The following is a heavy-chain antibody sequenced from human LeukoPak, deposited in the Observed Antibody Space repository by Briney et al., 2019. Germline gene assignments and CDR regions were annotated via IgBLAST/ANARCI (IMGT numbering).Heavy chain of an antibody. CDR1: GFTFSNYG. CDR3: AKKGYYASGSYFDY. J-gene: IGHJ4*01. D-gene: IGHD3-10*01. V-gene: IGHV3-23*01. Sequence: GGSLRLSCAASGFTFSNYGMNWVRQAPGKGLEWVSGITGNGGTTYYADSVKGRFTISRDNSKNTLYLQMNSLRAEDTAMYYCAKKGYYASGSYFDYWGQGTLVTVSS. CDR2: ITGNGGTT.